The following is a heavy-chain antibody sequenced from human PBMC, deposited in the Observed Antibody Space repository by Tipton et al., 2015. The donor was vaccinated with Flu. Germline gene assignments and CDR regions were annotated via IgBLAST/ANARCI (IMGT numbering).Heavy chain of an antibody. V-gene: IGHV3-74*01. CDR3: ARGPHGPATPFIDY. Sequence: LSCAASGFTFSDYWMHWVRQGPGKGLVWVSRIKGDGTSTSYADFVKGRFTISRDNAKNTVSLEMSGLGDEDTAVYYCARGPHGPATPFIDYWGQGTLVTVSS. CDR2: IKGDGTST. J-gene: IGHJ4*01. CDR1: GFTFSDYW.